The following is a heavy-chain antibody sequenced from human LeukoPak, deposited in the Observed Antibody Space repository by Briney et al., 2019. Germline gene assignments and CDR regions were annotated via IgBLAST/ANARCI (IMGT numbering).Heavy chain of an antibody. Sequence: GGSLRLSCAASGFTFSSYSMNWVRQAPGKGLEWVSSISSSSSYIYYADSVKGRFTISRDNAKNSLYLQMNSLRAEDTAVYYCARAGSVRYFDQYYFDYWGQGTLVTVSS. CDR1: GFTFSSYS. D-gene: IGHD3-9*01. CDR3: ARAGSVRYFDQYYFDY. CDR2: ISSSSSYI. J-gene: IGHJ4*02. V-gene: IGHV3-21*01.